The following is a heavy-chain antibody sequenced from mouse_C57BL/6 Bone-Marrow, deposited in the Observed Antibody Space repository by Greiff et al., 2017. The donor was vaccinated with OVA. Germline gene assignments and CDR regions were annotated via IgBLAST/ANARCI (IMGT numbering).Heavy chain of an antibody. V-gene: IGHV1-81*01. D-gene: IGHD1-1*01. Sequence: VQLQQPGAELARPGASVKLSCKASGYTFTSYGISWVKQRTGQGLEWIGEIYPRSGNTYYNEKFKGKATLTADKSSSTAYMELRSLTSEDSAVYFCARSGFITWYFDVWGTGTTVTVSS. CDR2: IYPRSGNT. CDR3: ARSGFITWYFDV. CDR1: GYTFTSYG. J-gene: IGHJ1*03.